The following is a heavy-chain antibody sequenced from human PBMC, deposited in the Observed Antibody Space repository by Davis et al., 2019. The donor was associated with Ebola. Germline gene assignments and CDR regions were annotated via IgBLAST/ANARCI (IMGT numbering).Heavy chain of an antibody. V-gene: IGHV3-7*01. CDR2: IKQDGSEK. CDR1: GFTFSSYW. Sequence: GESLKISCAASGFTFSSYWMSWVRQAPGKGLEWVANIKQDGSEKYYVDSVKGRFTISRDNAKNSLYLQMNSLRAEDTAVYYCARDPGIAVAGSYYFDYWGQGTLVTVSS. J-gene: IGHJ4*02. D-gene: IGHD6-19*01. CDR3: ARDPGIAVAGSYYFDY.